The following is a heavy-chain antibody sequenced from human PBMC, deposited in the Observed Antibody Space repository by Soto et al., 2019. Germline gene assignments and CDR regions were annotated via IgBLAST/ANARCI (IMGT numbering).Heavy chain of an antibody. CDR1: GYTFTSYY. CDR3: ATFPPKSDSGDYQDYFDY. D-gene: IGHD4-17*01. CDR2: FDPEDGET. V-gene: IGHV1-24*01. J-gene: IGHJ4*02. Sequence: ASVKVSCKASGYTFTSYYMHWVRQAPGKGLEWMGGFDPEDGETMYAQKFQGRVTMTEDTSTDTAFMELSSLKSEDTAVYYCATFPPKSDSGDYQDYFDYWGQGTLVTVSS.